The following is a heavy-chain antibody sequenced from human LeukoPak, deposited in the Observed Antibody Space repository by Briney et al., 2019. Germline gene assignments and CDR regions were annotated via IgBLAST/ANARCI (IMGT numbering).Heavy chain of an antibody. J-gene: IGHJ4*02. CDR1: GFTFSSYA. CDR3: VRVTDFYGDSGGYFDY. CDR2: ISYDGSNK. V-gene: IGHV3-30*04. D-gene: IGHD4-17*01. Sequence: GGSLRLSCAASGFTFSSYAMHWVRQAPGKGLEWVAVISYDGSNKYYADSVKGRFTISGDNSKNTLYLQMNSLRAEDTAVYYCVRVTDFYGDSGGYFDYWGQGTLVTVSS.